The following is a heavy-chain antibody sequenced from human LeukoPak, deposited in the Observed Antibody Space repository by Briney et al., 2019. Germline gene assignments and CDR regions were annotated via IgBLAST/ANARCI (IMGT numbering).Heavy chain of an antibody. CDR3: TRLPSADTAMVNEWKGY. J-gene: IGHJ4*02. V-gene: IGHV3-73*01. Sequence: QTGGSLRLSCAASVLTFSGSAILWVRHASGKGLEWVGHIRSKAHGYGTAYAASVQGMFTNAKYDSKHTAYLHMNRLEPEDTAVYDCTRLPSADTAMVNEWKGYWGRGTLVTVSS. D-gene: IGHD5-18*01. CDR1: VLTFSGSA. CDR2: IRSKAHGYGT.